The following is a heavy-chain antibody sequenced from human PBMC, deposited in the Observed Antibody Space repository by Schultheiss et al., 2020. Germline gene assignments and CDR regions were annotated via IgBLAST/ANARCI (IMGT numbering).Heavy chain of an antibody. CDR2: IKSKTDGGTT. Sequence: GGSLRLSCAASGFSFTSYIIHWVRQAPGKGLEWVGRIKSKTDGGTTDYAAPVKGRFTISRDDSKNTLYLQMNSLKTEDTAVYYCSRWRTPTDYWGQGTLVTVSS. J-gene: IGHJ4*02. CDR3: SRWRTPTDY. V-gene: IGHV3-15*01. CDR1: GFSFTSYI. D-gene: IGHD4-23*01.